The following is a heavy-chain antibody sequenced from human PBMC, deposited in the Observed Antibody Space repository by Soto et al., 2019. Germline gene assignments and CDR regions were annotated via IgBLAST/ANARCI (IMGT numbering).Heavy chain of an antibody. D-gene: IGHD3-10*01. Sequence: QVNLEESGGGVVQPGKSLRLSCAASAFSFSSYGMHWVRQAPGRGLAWVAFISSDGSDEYYEDSVKGRFTISRDNSRNTLYLQMNSLRPEDTAVYYCAKPHPEELWFGELSPSKFWGQGTLVTVSS. J-gene: IGHJ4*02. CDR2: ISSDGSDE. V-gene: IGHV3-30*18. CDR3: AKPHPEELWFGELSPSKF. CDR1: AFSFSSYG.